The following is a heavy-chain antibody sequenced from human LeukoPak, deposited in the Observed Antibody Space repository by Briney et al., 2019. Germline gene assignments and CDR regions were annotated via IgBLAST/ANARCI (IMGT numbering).Heavy chain of an antibody. Sequence: GASVKVSCKASGYTFTSYYMHWVRQAPGQGLEWMGIINPSGGSTSYAQKFQGRVTMTRDMSTSTVYMELSSLRSEDTAVYYCAREQFEKYSGSYFDYWGQGTLVTVSS. CDR1: GYTFTSYY. V-gene: IGHV1-46*01. CDR3: AREQFEKYSGSYFDY. D-gene: IGHD1-26*01. CDR2: INPSGGST. J-gene: IGHJ4*02.